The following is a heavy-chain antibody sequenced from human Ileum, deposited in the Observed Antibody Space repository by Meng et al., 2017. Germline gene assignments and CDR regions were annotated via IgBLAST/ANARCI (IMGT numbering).Heavy chain of an antibody. CDR2: IYIAGSP. CDR1: VESIRCSFL. D-gene: IGHD2-15*01. V-gene: IGHV4-4*03. Sequence: QRVPVPALVQRPGHLSLTWRVLVESIRCSFLCSWVRQSTGKGLEWIGQIYIAGSPTYNPYLESRVTISVDKSKNQFSLRLTSVTAADTAIFYCVRHGGKYFDSWGQGTLVTVSS. J-gene: IGHJ4*02. CDR3: VRHGGKYFDS.